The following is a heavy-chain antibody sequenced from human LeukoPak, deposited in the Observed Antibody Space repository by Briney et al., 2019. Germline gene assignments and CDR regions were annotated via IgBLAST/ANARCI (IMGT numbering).Heavy chain of an antibody. D-gene: IGHD3-22*01. Sequence: GGSLRLSCVASGFTFSSYAMSWVRQAPGKGLEWVSAISGSGGSTYYADSVKGRFTISRDNSKNTLYLQMNSLRAEDTAVYYCAKGLTYYYDSSGYLGDYWGQGTLVTVSS. J-gene: IGHJ4*02. CDR1: GFTFSSYA. CDR3: AKGLTYYYDSSGYLGDY. CDR2: ISGSGGST. V-gene: IGHV3-23*01.